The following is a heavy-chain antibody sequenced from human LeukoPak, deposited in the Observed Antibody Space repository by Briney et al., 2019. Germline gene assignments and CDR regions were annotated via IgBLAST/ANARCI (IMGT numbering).Heavy chain of an antibody. CDR3: ARDLGIPFDY. Sequence: GGSLRLSCAASGFTFSSYWMSWVRQAPGKGLEWVAVIWYDGSNKYYADSVKGRFTISRDNSKNTLYLQMNSLRAEDTAVYYCARDLGIPFDYWGQGTPVTVSS. CDR1: GFTFSSYW. CDR2: IWYDGSNK. V-gene: IGHV3-33*08. D-gene: IGHD1-14*01. J-gene: IGHJ4*02.